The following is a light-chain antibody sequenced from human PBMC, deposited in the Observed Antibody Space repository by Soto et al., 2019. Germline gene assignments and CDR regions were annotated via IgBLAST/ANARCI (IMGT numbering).Light chain of an antibody. CDR3: QQRSNWPTWT. J-gene: IGKJ1*01. Sequence: EIVMTQSPATLSVSPGERATLSCRASQSVSNNLAWYQQQPGQAPRLLIYDASNRATGIPARFSGSGSGTDFTLTISSLEPEDFAVYYCQQRSNWPTWTFGQGTKVDIK. CDR1: QSVSNN. V-gene: IGKV3-11*01. CDR2: DAS.